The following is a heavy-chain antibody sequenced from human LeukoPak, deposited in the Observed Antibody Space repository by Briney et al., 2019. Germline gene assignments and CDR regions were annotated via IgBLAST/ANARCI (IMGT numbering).Heavy chain of an antibody. CDR1: GGSFSGYY. D-gene: IGHD3-10*01. V-gene: IGHV4-34*01. Sequence: SETLSLICAVYGGSFSGYYWTRIRQPPGKGLEWIGEINHSGSTNYNPSLKSRVTISVDTSKNQFSLKLSSVTAADTAVYYCARNGVRGVKKPYYFDYWGQGTLVTVSS. CDR3: ARNGVRGVKKPYYFDY. J-gene: IGHJ4*02. CDR2: INHSGST.